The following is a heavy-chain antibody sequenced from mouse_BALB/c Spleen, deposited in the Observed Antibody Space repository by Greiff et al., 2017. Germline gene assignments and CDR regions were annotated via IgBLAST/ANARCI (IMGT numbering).Heavy chain of an antibody. Sequence: ESGPGLVKPSQSLSLTCSVTGYSITSGYYWNWIRQFPGNKLEWMGYISYDGSNNYNPSLKNRISITRDTSKNQFFLKLNSVTTEDTATYCCAREGVGGGFAYWGQGTLVTVSA. CDR1: GYSITSGYY. D-gene: IGHD1-1*02. CDR3: AREGVGGGFAY. V-gene: IGHV3-6*02. J-gene: IGHJ3*01. CDR2: ISYDGSN.